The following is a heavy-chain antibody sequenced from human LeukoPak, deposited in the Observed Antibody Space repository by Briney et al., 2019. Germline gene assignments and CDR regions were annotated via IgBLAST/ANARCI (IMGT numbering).Heavy chain of an antibody. CDR2: FYYSGST. J-gene: IGHJ4*02. V-gene: IGHV4-59*01. CDR1: GGSISRYY. CDR3: ARDGVLGGLFVWDY. Sequence: SETLSLTCTVSGGSISRYYWSWIRQPPGKGLEWIGYFYYSGSTNYNPSLKSRVTISVDTSKNQFSLKLSSVTAADTAVYYCARDGVLGGLFVWDYWGQGTLVTVSS. D-gene: IGHD3-16*01.